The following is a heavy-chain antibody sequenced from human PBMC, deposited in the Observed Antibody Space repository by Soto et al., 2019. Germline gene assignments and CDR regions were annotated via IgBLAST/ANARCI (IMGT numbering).Heavy chain of an antibody. J-gene: IGHJ5*02. Sequence: PGGSLRLSCAASGFTFSDYYMRWIRQAPGKGLEWVSYISSSGSTIYYADSVKGRFTISRDNAKNSLYLQMNSLRAEDTAVYYCARHPERIAQIGWFDPWGQGTLVTVSS. CDR2: ISSSGSTI. D-gene: IGHD6-13*01. CDR3: ARHPERIAQIGWFDP. V-gene: IGHV3-11*04. CDR1: GFTFSDYY.